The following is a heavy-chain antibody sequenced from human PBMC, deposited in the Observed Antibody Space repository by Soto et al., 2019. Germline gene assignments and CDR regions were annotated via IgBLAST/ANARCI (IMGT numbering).Heavy chain of an antibody. V-gene: IGHV3-30-3*01. D-gene: IGHD1-1*01. J-gene: IGHJ6*02. CDR3: ARVTPRNNLYYFSGLDV. CDR2: ISYEGSNT. CDR1: GFTFDTYG. Sequence: AGGSLRLSCVASGFTFDTYGIHWVRQAPGKGLQWVALISYEGSNTYYADSVRGRFTISRDNSKNTLYLQINALRPEDTGVYYCARVTPRNNLYYFSGLDVWGQGTSVTVSS.